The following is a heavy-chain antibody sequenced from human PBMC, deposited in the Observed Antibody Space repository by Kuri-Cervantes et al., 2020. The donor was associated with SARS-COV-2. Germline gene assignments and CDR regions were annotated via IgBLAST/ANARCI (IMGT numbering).Heavy chain of an antibody. J-gene: IGHJ4*02. Sequence: SVKVFCKASRDTFTTFGFSWVRQAPGQGLEWMGGIIPMFGTADYAQKFQGRVTVTADESTRTVYMELSSLRSDDTAVYYCARDCSGTDCYVIVYGSSDWGQGTLVTVSS. V-gene: IGHV1-69*13. CDR1: RDTFTTFG. D-gene: IGHD2-2*01. CDR2: IIPMFGTA. CDR3: ARDCSGTDCYVIVYGSSD.